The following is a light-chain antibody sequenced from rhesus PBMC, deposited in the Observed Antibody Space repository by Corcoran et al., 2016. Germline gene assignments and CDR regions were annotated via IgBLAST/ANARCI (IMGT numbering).Light chain of an antibody. J-gene: IGLJ1*01. CDR2: GVY. Sequence: QAAPTQPPAVSGSPGQSVTISCTGPGSDVGNSNFVSWYQQRPGKVHKVMIYGVYKRPSGVSDRFSGSKSDNTASLTISGLQAEDEADYYCCAYTASRTFIFGSGSRLTVL. V-gene: IGLV2S7*01. CDR1: GSDVGNSNF. CDR3: CAYTASRTFI.